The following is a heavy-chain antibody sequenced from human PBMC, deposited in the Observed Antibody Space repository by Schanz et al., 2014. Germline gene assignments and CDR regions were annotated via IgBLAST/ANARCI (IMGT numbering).Heavy chain of an antibody. Sequence: VQLVESGGGVVQPGGSLRLSCAASGFTFSDYYMSWIRQAPGKGLEWVSSISHSGGSKYYADSVKGRFTISRDNSKNTLYLQMNSLRVEDTAVYYCAKDPSHGDYDYYFDYWGQGTLVTVSS. CDR2: ISHSGGSK. V-gene: IGHV3-23*04. CDR1: GFTFSDYY. D-gene: IGHD3-22*01. CDR3: AKDPSHGDYDYYFDY. J-gene: IGHJ4*02.